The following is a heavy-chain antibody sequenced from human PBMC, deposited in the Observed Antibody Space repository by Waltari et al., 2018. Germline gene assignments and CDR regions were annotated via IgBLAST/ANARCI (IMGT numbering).Heavy chain of an antibody. CDR3: ARYQYSSGWYYFDY. V-gene: IGHV1-69*01. D-gene: IGHD6-19*01. Sequence: QVQLVQSGAEVKKPGSSVKVSCKASGGTFSSYAISWVRQAPGQGLEWMGGTIPIFGTANYAQKFQGRVTITADESTSTAYMELSSLRSEDTAVYYCARYQYSSGWYYFDYWGQGTLVTVSS. J-gene: IGHJ4*02. CDR1: GGTFSSYA. CDR2: TIPIFGTA.